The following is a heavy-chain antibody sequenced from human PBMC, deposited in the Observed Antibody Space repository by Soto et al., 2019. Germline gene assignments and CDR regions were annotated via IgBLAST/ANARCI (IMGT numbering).Heavy chain of an antibody. CDR3: AKDTRYYYGSGSYSSDYYYGMDV. J-gene: IGHJ6*02. V-gene: IGHV3-23*01. CDR2: ISGSGGST. D-gene: IGHD3-10*01. CDR1: GFTFSSYA. Sequence: GGSLRLSCAASGFTFSSYAISWVRQAPGKGLEWVSAISGSGGSTYYADSVKGRFTISRDNSKNTLYLQMNSLRAEDTAVYYCAKDTRYYYGSGSYSSDYYYGMDVWGQGTTVTVSS.